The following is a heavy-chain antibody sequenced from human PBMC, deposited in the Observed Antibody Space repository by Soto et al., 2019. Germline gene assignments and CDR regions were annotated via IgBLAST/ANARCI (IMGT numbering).Heavy chain of an antibody. D-gene: IGHD3-10*01. V-gene: IGHV4-31*01. CDR3: ASYGSGTYYPTTFDY. Sequence: QVQLQESGPGLVKPSQTLSLTCTVSGGSISSSGYNWSWIRQHPGKGLEWIGYIYYSGSTYYNPSPTTPVTMSAETSHNRFSLKPRSVTAADTAVYFCASYGSGTYYPTTFDYWRQGTLVTVSS. CDR1: GGSISSSGYN. J-gene: IGHJ4*02. CDR2: IYYSGST.